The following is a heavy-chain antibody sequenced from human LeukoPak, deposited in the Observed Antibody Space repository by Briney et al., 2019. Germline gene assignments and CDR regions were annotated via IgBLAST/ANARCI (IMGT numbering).Heavy chain of an antibody. CDR2: IYHSGST. CDR1: GYSISSGYY. Sequence: SETLSLTCTVSGYSISSGYYWGWIRQPPGKGLEWIGSIYHSGSTYYNPSLKSRVTMSVDTSKNQFSLKLSSVTAADTAVYYCARAGETYYYDRSGIFDYWGQGTLVTVSS. J-gene: IGHJ4*02. V-gene: IGHV4-38-2*02. CDR3: ARAGETYYYDRSGIFDY. D-gene: IGHD3-22*01.